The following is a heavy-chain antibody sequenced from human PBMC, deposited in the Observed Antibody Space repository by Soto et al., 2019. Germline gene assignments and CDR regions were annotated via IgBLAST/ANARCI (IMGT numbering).Heavy chain of an antibody. V-gene: IGHV4-4*02. CDR2: IYHSGST. J-gene: IGHJ4*02. CDR1: GGSISSSNW. CDR3: ARECGSGSPCFDY. D-gene: IGHD3-10*01. Sequence: QVQLQESGPGLVKPSGTLSLTCAVSGGSISSSNWWSWVRQPPGKGLEWIGEIYHSGSTNYNPSLKSRVXXSXDXSKNQFSLKLSSVTAADTAVYYCARECGSGSPCFDYWGQGTLVTVSS.